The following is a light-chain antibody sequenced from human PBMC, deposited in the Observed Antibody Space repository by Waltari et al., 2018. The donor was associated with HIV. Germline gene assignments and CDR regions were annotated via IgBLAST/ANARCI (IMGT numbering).Light chain of an antibody. J-gene: IGKJ4*01. Sequence: DIVMTQSPDSLAVSLGERATINCTSRRTVFYTSDNQNYLAWYLQRPGQSPKVLFFWASTRASGVPHRFSGSGSGTDFSLTLSSLQADDVGIYYCQQYYTVPPTFGGGTKVEI. CDR1: RTVFYTSDNQNY. V-gene: IGKV4-1*01. CDR2: WAS. CDR3: QQYYTVPPT.